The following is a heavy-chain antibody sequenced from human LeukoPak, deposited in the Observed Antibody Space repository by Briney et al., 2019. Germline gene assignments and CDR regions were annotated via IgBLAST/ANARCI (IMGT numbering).Heavy chain of an antibody. Sequence: GASVTVSCKASGYTFTSYGISWVRRAPGQGLEWMGWISAYNGNTNYAQKLQGRVTMTTDTSTSTAYMELRSLRSDDTAVYYCARDSVTTVVSGEFDYWGQGTLVTVSS. CDR2: ISAYNGNT. CDR1: GYTFTSYG. V-gene: IGHV1-18*01. CDR3: ARDSVTTVVSGEFDY. J-gene: IGHJ4*02. D-gene: IGHD4-23*01.